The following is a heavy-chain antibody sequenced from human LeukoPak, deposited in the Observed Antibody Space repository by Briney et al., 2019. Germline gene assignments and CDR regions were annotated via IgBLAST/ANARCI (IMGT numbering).Heavy chain of an antibody. CDR2: ISSSGSTK. D-gene: IGHD3-22*01. J-gene: IGHJ1*01. CDR1: GFSFSSYE. V-gene: IGHV3-48*03. CDR3: ARKKDSSGPWDFHH. Sequence: GGSLRLSCAASGFSFSSYEMNWVRQAPGKGLEWVSYISSSGSTKEYADSVKGRFTISRDNAKNSLYLQMNSLRAEDTAVYYCARKKDSSGPWDFHHWGQGTLVTVSP.